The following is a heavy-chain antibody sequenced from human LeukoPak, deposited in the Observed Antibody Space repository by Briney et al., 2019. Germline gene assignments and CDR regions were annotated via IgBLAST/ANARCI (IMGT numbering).Heavy chain of an antibody. CDR3: ARDRGNQRGYYYYMDV. CDR1: GFTFSSYT. J-gene: IGHJ6*03. D-gene: IGHD1-14*01. V-gene: IGHV3-21*01. Sequence: GGSLRLSCAASGFTFSSYTMNWVRQAPGKGLEWVSSISSSSSYIYYADSVKGRFTISRDNAKNSLYLQMNSLRAEDTAVYYCARDRGNQRGYYYYMDVRGKGTTVTVSS. CDR2: ISSSSSYI.